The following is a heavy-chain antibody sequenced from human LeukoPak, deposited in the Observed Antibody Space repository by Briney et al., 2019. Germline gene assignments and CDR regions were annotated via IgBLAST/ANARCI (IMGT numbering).Heavy chain of an antibody. V-gene: IGHV3-74*01. CDR1: GVPFSHYW. Sequence: TGGSLRLSCAASGVPFSHYWMHWARQGPGKGLVWVSRINSEGSDTTYADSVKGRFTISRDNVWNTLYLQMNSLRAEDTAVYYCATMARGYQFDNWGQGTQVTVSS. CDR2: INSEGSDT. D-gene: IGHD3-10*01. J-gene: IGHJ4*02. CDR3: ATMARGYQFDN.